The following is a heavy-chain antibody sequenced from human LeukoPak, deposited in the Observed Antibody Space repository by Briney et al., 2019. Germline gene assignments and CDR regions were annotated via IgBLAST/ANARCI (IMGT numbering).Heavy chain of an antibody. CDR1: GFSFSNFG. V-gene: IGHV3-23*01. Sequence: GGSLRLSCAASGFSFSNFGMNWVGQGLGKGLEWVSSITGRGSSEYYADSVKGLFTISRDNSKSTLYLQMTSLRGDGTAVYYCARDYADYGLDYWGQGALVTLAS. J-gene: IGHJ4*02. CDR2: ITGRGSSE. D-gene: IGHD4-17*01. CDR3: ARDYADYGLDY.